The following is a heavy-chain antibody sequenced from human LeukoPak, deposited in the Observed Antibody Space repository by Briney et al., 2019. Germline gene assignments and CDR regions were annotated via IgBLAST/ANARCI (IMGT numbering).Heavy chain of an antibody. CDR2: IYYTGDT. Sequence: SETLSLTCTVSGGSISNYYWRWIRQPPGKGLEWIGYIYYTGDTNYNPSLESRVIISVDTSKNQFSLKLSSVTAADTAVYYCARHECGGSCYPEDYWGQGTLVTVSS. V-gene: IGHV4-59*08. J-gene: IGHJ4*02. CDR1: GGSISNYY. D-gene: IGHD2-15*01. CDR3: ARHECGGSCYPEDY.